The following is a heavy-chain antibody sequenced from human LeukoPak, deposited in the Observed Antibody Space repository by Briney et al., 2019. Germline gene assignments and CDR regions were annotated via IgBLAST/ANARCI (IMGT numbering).Heavy chain of an antibody. CDR2: ISSSSITI. CDR3: ARDRGGSYSAIDY. CDR1: GFTFSSYS. Sequence: GGSLRLSCAASGFTFSSYSLNWVRQAPGKGPEWVSFISSSSITIYYADSVKGRFTISRDNAEKSLYLQMNSLRAEDTAVYYCARDRGGSYSAIDYWGQGTLVTVSS. V-gene: IGHV3-48*04. D-gene: IGHD2-15*01. J-gene: IGHJ4*02.